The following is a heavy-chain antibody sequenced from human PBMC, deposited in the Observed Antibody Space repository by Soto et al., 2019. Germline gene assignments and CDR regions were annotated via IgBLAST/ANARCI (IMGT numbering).Heavy chain of an antibody. CDR2: IYPGDSDT. V-gene: IGHV5-51*01. D-gene: IGHD3-16*01. CDR1: GYSFTSYW. CDR3: ARQLMTTRRYYYYYYGMDV. J-gene: IGHJ6*02. Sequence: PGESLKISCKGSGYSFTSYWIGWVRQMPGKGLEWMGIIYPGDSDTRYSPSFQGQVTISADKSISTAYLQWSSLKASDTAMYYCARQLMTTRRYYYYYYGMDVWGQGTTVTVSS.